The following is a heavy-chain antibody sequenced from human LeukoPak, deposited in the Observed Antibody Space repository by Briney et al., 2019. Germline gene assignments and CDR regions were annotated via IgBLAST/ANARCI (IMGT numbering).Heavy chain of an antibody. CDR2: INPNSGGT. CDR1: GYTFTVYY. Sequence: GASVKVSCKASGYTFTVYYMHWVRQAPGQGLEWMGWINPNSGGTNYAQKFQGRVTMTRATSISTAYMELSRLRSDDTAVYYCARGLRWLVPEYFDYWGQGTLVTVSS. J-gene: IGHJ4*02. V-gene: IGHV1-2*02. CDR3: ARGLRWLVPEYFDY. D-gene: IGHD6-19*01.